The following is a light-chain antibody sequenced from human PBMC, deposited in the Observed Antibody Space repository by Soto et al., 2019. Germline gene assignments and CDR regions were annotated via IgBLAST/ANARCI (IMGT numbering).Light chain of an antibody. V-gene: IGLV2-14*01. Sequence: QSALTQPASVSGSPGQSITISCTGTSSDVGAYNYVSWYHQYPGKAPKLMIYDVTNRPSGVSNRFSGSKAGNTASLTISGLQAEDEADYYCSSYRRTNPPGYVVFGGGTKLTVL. J-gene: IGLJ2*01. CDR2: DVT. CDR1: SSDVGAYNY. CDR3: SSYRRTNPPGYVV.